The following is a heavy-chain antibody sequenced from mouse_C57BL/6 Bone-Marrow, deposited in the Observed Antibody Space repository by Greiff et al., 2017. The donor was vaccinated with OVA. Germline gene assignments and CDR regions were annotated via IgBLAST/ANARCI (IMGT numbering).Heavy chain of an antibody. Sequence: VQLQQSGPELVKPGASVKMSCKASGYTFTDYNMHWVKQSHGKSLEWIGYINPNNGGTSYNQKFKGKATLTVNKSSSTAYMELRSLTSEDSAVYYCAREMIYYGNPDYWGQGTTLTVSS. CDR1: GYTFTDYN. D-gene: IGHD2-1*01. CDR3: AREMIYYGNPDY. V-gene: IGHV1-22*01. CDR2: INPNNGGT. J-gene: IGHJ2*01.